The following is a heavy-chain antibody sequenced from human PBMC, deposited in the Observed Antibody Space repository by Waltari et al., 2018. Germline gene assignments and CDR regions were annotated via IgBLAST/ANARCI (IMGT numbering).Heavy chain of an antibody. V-gene: IGHV3-53*02. Sequence: EVQLVETGGGLIQPGGSLRLSCAASGFTVSRHYMSRVRQAPGKGLEWVSVIYSGGSTYYADSVKGRFTISRDNSKNTLYLQMNSLRAEDTAVYYCARNSGSYSYAMDVWGQGTTVTVSS. CDR3: ARNSGSYSYAMDV. D-gene: IGHD1-26*01. CDR1: GFTVSRHY. J-gene: IGHJ6*02. CDR2: IYSGGST.